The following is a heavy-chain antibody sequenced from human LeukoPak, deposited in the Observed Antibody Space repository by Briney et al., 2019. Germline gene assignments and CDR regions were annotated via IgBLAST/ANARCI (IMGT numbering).Heavy chain of an antibody. CDR2: IRYDGSNK. Sequence: GGSLRLSCAASGFTFSSYGMHWVRQAPGKGLEWVAFIRYDGSNKYYADSVKGRFTISRDNSKNTLYLQMNSLRAEDTAVYYCAREVILTGPYFDYWGQGTLVTVSS. CDR1: GFTFSSYG. CDR3: AREVILTGPYFDY. J-gene: IGHJ4*02. D-gene: IGHD3-9*01. V-gene: IGHV3-30*02.